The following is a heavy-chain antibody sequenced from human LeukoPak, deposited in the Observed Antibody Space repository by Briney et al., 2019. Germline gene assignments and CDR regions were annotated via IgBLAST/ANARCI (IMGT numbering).Heavy chain of an antibody. CDR2: ISGSGGST. CDR3: TTDRYCGGDCQSDY. D-gene: IGHD2-21*02. V-gene: IGHV3-23*01. Sequence: GGSLRLSCAASGFTFSSYAMSWVRQAPGKGLEWVSAISGSGGSTYYADSVKGRFTISRDNSKNTLYLQMNSLKTEDTAVYYCTTDRYCGGDCQSDYWGQGTLVTVSS. J-gene: IGHJ4*02. CDR1: GFTFSSYA.